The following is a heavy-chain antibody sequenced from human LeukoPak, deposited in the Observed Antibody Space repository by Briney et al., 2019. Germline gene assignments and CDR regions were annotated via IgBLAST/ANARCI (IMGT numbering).Heavy chain of an antibody. CDR1: GGSMRSYY. Sequence: SETLSLTCTVSGGSMRSYYWSWIRQPAGKGLEWIGRIYTSGSTNYNPSLKSRVTMSVDTSKNQFSLKLSSVTAADTAVYYCASSSTFLNWFDPWGQGTLVTVSS. CDR2: IYTSGST. CDR3: ASSSTFLNWFDP. V-gene: IGHV4-4*07. D-gene: IGHD3-16*01. J-gene: IGHJ5*02.